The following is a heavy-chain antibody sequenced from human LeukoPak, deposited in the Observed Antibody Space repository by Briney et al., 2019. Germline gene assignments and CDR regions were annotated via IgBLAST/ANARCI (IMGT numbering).Heavy chain of an antibody. Sequence: GASVKVSCKASGYTFSAYYRYWVREAPGQGLEWMGWINPNTGDTKYAQNFQGRVTMTRDTSISTVYMEVSRLRSDDTAVYYCARTCGGDCYILDSWGQGTLVTVSS. CDR3: ARTCGGDCYILDS. CDR2: INPNTGDT. J-gene: IGHJ4*02. CDR1: GYTFSAYY. V-gene: IGHV1-2*02. D-gene: IGHD2-21*02.